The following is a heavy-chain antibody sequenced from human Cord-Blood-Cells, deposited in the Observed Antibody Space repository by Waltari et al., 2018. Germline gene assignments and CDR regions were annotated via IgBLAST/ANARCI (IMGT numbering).Heavy chain of an antibody. V-gene: IGHV4-34*01. CDR2: INQMGNT. J-gene: IGHJ6*02. D-gene: IGHD3-22*01. Sequence: QVQLQQWGAGLLKPSETLSLTCAVYGGSFSGYYWSWIRQPPGKGLEWIGEINQMGNTNYNPSLKSRVTISGDTSKNQFSLKLGSVTAADTAVYYCARGGGYYDDSSGYYYYYGMDVWGQGTTVTVSS. CDR3: ARGGGYYDDSSGYYYYYGMDV. CDR1: GGSFSGYY.